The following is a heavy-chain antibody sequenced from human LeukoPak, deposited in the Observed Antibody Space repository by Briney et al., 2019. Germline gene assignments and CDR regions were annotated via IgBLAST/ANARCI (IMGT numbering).Heavy chain of an antibody. CDR3: ARGRGGGEPFDY. J-gene: IGHJ4*02. CDR1: GSISSYY. D-gene: IGHD3-16*01. Sequence: SETLSLTCTGGSISSYYWSWIRQPPGKGLEWIGYVYSSGSTNHNPSLRSRVTISVDTSKNKFSLKLTSVTAADTAVYYCARGRGGGEPFDYWGQGTLVTVSS. CDR2: VYSSGST. V-gene: IGHV4-59*01.